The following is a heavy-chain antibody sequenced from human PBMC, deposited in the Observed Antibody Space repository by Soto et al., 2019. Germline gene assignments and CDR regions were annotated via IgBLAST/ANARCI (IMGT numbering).Heavy chain of an antibody. D-gene: IGHD3-10*01. CDR1: GFTFSDHY. CDR3: ARGRGGYYNGMDV. J-gene: IGHJ6*02. V-gene: IGHV3-72*01. Sequence: GGSLRLSCAASGFTFSDHYMDWVRQAPGKGLEWVGRTRNKANTYTTEYAASVKGRFAISRDDSKNSLYLQMNSLKTEDTAVYYCARGRGGYYNGMDVWGQGTTVTVSS. CDR2: TRNKANTYTT.